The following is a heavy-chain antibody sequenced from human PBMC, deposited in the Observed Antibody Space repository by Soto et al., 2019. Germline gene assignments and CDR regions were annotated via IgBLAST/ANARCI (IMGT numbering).Heavy chain of an antibody. J-gene: IGHJ5*02. CDR1: GGSISSANYC. CDR3: AGYFWSDYPSYFAP. Sequence: SETLSLTCTVSGGSISSANYCWTWIRQPPGKGLEWIGYIYQSGTSYYNPSLNSRVTISVDKSKNQFSLKLNSVTAADTAIYSCAGYFWSDYPSYFAPWGKGTLVTVSS. D-gene: IGHD3-3*01. CDR2: IYQSGTS. V-gene: IGHV4-30-2*01.